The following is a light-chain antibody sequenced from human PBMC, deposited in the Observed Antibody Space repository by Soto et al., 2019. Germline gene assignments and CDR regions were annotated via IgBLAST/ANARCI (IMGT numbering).Light chain of an antibody. V-gene: IGKV3-20*01. CDR1: QSVSSSF. CDR3: QQYHRSPQT. J-gene: IGKJ1*01. CDR2: GGS. Sequence: EIVLAQSPGTLSLSPGERATLSCRASQSVSSSFLAWYQHKPGQAPRLLIYGGSSRATGIPDRFSGSGSGTDFTLTISRLEPEDFAVYYCQQYHRSPQTFGQGTKVDIK.